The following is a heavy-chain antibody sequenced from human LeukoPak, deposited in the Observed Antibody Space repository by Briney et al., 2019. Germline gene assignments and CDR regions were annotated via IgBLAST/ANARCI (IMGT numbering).Heavy chain of an antibody. V-gene: IGHV3-23*01. CDR3: ARDPLYYYGSGAGIDY. Sequence: PGGSLRLSCAASGFTFSSYAMSWVRQAPGKGLEWVSAISGSGGSTYYADSVKGRFTISRDNSKNTLYLQMNSLRAEDTAVYYCARDPLYYYGSGAGIDYWGQGTLVTVSS. D-gene: IGHD3-10*01. J-gene: IGHJ4*02. CDR2: ISGSGGST. CDR1: GFTFSSYA.